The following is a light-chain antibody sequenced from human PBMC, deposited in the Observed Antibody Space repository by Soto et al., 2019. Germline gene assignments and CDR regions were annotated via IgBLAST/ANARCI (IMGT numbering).Light chain of an antibody. V-gene: IGLV2-23*02. CDR3: CSWVGTGSYV. J-gene: IGLJ1*01. CDR1: SSDVGNFKL. Sequence: QCVLTQPASVSGAPGQAITISCTGTSSDVGNFKLVSWYQQHPDQAPKLMIFELTTRPAGVSNRFSASKSRNTASLTISSLYSEDEADYYCCSWVGTGSYVFRTGTKVTAL. CDR2: ELT.